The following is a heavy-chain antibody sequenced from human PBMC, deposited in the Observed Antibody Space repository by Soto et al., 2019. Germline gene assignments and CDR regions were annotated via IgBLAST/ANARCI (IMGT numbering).Heavy chain of an antibody. CDR3: VRGDGYNPHFDY. CDR2: INHSGST. D-gene: IGHD5-12*01. J-gene: IGHJ4*02. Sequence: PSETLSLTCAVYGGSFSGYYWSWIRQPPGKGLEWIGEINHSGSTNYNPSLKSRVTISVDTSKNQFPLKLSSVTAADTAVYYCVRGDGYNPHFDYWGRGTLVTVSS. V-gene: IGHV4-34*01. CDR1: GGSFSGYY.